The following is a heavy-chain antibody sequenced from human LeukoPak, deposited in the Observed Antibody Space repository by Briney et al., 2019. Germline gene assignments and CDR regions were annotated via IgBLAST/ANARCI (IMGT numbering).Heavy chain of an antibody. CDR3: GKLWFGEYD. CDR2: IKSKTDGGTT. Sequence: GGSLRLSCAASGFTFTNAWMSWVRQAPGKGLEWVGRIKSKTDGGTTDYAAPVKGRFTISRDDSKNTLYLQLNSLKTEDTAVYYCGKLWFGEYDWGQGTLVTVSS. D-gene: IGHD3-10*01. V-gene: IGHV3-15*01. J-gene: IGHJ4*02. CDR1: GFTFTNAW.